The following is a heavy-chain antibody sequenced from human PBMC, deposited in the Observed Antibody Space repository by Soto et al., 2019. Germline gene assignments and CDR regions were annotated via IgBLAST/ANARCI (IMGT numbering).Heavy chain of an antibody. CDR2: IFTSEST. CDR3: AVDYGGNSFDY. V-gene: IGHV4-4*07. D-gene: IGHD4-17*01. Sequence: QVQLQESGPGLVKPSETLSLTCTVSGVSLNNYYWSWIRQPAGKGLEWIGRIFTSESTNYNPSLRSRVTMSVDTSKNQCSLKLTSVTAADTAMYYCAVDYGGNSFDYWGQGTLVTVSS. J-gene: IGHJ4*02. CDR1: GVSLNNYY.